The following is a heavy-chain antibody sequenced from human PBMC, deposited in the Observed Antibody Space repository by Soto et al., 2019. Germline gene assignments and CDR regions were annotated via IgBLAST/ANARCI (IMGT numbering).Heavy chain of an antibody. V-gene: IGHV4-34*01. D-gene: IGHD4-17*01. CDR3: ARERSTVTTQVYFDY. CDR2: INHSGST. J-gene: IGHJ4*02. CDR1: GGSLSGYY. Sequence: SKTPSLTCAVYGGSLSGYYWSWIRQPPGKGLEWIGEINHSGSTNYNPSLKSRVTISVDTSKNQFSLKLSSVTAADTAVYYCARERSTVTTQVYFDYWGQGTLVTVSS.